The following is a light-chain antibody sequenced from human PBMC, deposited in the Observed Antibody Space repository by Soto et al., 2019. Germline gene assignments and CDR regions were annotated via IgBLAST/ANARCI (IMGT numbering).Light chain of an antibody. Sequence: QSVLTQPASVSGSPGQSITISCTGTSSDVGSYDYVSWYQQHPGKAPKLMIYDVTNRPSGVSNRFSGSKSGNTASLTISGLQAEDEADYYCISYASINTYVFGTGTKLTVL. CDR3: ISYASINTYV. J-gene: IGLJ1*01. V-gene: IGLV2-14*01. CDR1: SSDVGSYDY. CDR2: DVT.